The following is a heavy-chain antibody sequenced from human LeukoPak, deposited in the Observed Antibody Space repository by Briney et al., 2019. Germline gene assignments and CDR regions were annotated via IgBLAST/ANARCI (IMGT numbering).Heavy chain of an antibody. V-gene: IGHV3-11*01. Sequence: PGGPLRLSCAASGFTFSDYYMSWIRQAPGKGLEWISYISSGGSTIYYADSVRGQFTISRDNAKKSLYLQMNSLRAGDTAVYYCARVQKGIAAAGTGGGWFEPWGQGTLVTVSS. CDR2: ISSGGSTI. CDR1: GFTFSDYY. J-gene: IGHJ5*02. D-gene: IGHD6-13*01. CDR3: ARVQKGIAAAGTGGGWFEP.